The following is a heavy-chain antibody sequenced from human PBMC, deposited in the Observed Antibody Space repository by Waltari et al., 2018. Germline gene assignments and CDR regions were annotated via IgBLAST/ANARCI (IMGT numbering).Heavy chain of an antibody. V-gene: IGHV4-34*01. CDR3: ARVLPFIVGASWFDP. CDR2: INHSGST. CDR1: GGSFSGYS. Sequence: QVQLQQWGAGLLKPSETLSLTCAVYGGSFSGYSWSWIRQPPGKGLEGIGEINHSGSTNYNPYLKSRVTISVDTSKNQFSLKLSSVTAADTAVYYCARVLPFIVGASWFDPWGQGTLVTVSS. D-gene: IGHD1-26*01. J-gene: IGHJ5*02.